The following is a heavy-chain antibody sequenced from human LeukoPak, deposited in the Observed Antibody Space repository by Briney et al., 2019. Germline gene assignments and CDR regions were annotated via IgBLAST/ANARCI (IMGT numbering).Heavy chain of an antibody. J-gene: IGHJ4*02. V-gene: IGHV4-30-2*01. Sequence: SQTLSLTCAVSGGSISSGGYSWSWIRQPPGKGLEWIGYTYHSGSTYYNPSLKSRVTISVDRSKNQFSLKLSSVTAADTAVYYCARGELLPPHFDYWGQGTLVTVSS. CDR3: ARGELLPPHFDY. CDR2: TYHSGST. CDR1: GGSISSGGYS. D-gene: IGHD1-7*01.